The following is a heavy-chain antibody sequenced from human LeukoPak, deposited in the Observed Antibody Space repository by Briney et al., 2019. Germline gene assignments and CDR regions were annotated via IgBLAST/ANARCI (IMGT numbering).Heavy chain of an antibody. Sequence: SETLSLTCTVSGGSINNYYWSWIRQPAGKGLEWIGRIFASGSTNSNPSLKSRVTISVDTSKNQFSLKLSSVTAADTAVYYCARVYSGSYSGYYFYYMDVWGKGTTVSVSS. V-gene: IGHV4-4*07. D-gene: IGHD1-26*01. CDR2: IFASGST. CDR1: GGSINNYY. CDR3: ARVYSGSYSGYYFYYMDV. J-gene: IGHJ6*03.